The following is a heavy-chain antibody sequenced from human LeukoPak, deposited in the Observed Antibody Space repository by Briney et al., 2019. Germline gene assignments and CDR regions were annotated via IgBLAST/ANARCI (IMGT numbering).Heavy chain of an antibody. CDR3: AREYCSSTSCSRDAFDI. CDR1: GGTFSSYA. J-gene: IGHJ3*02. Sequence: SVKVSCKASGGTFSSYAISWVRQAPGQGLEWMGRIIPILGIANYAQKFQGRVTITADKSTSTAYMELSRLRSDDTAVYYCAREYCSSTSCSRDAFDIWGQGTMVTVSS. D-gene: IGHD2-2*01. V-gene: IGHV1-69*04. CDR2: IIPILGIA.